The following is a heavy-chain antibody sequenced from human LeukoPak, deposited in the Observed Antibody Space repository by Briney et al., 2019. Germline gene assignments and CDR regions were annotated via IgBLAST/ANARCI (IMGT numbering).Heavy chain of an antibody. V-gene: IGHV3-48*01. Sequence: GGSLRLSCAASGFTFSSYGMNWVRQAPGKGLEWVSYISSSSSTIYYADSVKGRFTISRDNAKNSLYLQMNSLRAEDTAVYYCARDLSLGELSLGAFDIWGQGTMVTVSS. CDR3: ARDLSLGELSLGAFDI. J-gene: IGHJ3*02. D-gene: IGHD3-16*02. CDR2: ISSSSSTI. CDR1: GFTFSSYG.